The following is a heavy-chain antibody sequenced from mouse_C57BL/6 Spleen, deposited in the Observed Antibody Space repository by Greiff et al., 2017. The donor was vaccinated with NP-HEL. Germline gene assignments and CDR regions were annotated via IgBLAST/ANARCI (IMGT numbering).Heavy chain of an antibody. V-gene: IGHV1-55*01. CDR3: ARGDYYGSSYGY. J-gene: IGHJ2*01. CDR2: IYPGSGST. D-gene: IGHD1-1*01. CDR1: GYTFTSYW. Sequence: VQLQQPGAELVKPGASVKMSCKASGYTFTSYWITWVKQRPGQGLEWIGDIYPGSGSTKYNEKFKSKATLTVDTSSSTAYMQLSSLTSEDSAVYYCARGDYYGSSYGYWGQGTTLTVSS.